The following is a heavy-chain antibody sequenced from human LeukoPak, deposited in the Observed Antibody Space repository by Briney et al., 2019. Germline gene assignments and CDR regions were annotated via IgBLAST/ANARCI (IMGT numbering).Heavy chain of an antibody. Sequence: GGSLRLSCAASGFTFSSYAMSWIGQPPGKGLEWVSVIYSDGTTKYADSAKGRFTISRDNSKSMVYLQMDRLRAEDTAVYYCARCKGGWSDHFYGMDVWGQGTTVTVSS. J-gene: IGHJ6*02. CDR1: GFTFSSYA. CDR2: IYSDGTT. V-gene: IGHV3-23*03. D-gene: IGHD6-19*01. CDR3: ARCKGGWSDHFYGMDV.